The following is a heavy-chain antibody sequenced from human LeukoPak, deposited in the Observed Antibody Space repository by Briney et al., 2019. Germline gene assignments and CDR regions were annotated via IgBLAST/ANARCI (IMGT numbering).Heavy chain of an antibody. D-gene: IGHD6-19*01. Sequence: GSSLKISCKGSGYSFTSYWICWGRPLPGKGLGWMGIIYPGDSDTRYSPSFQGQVTISADKSISTAYLQWSSLKASDTAMYYCARHGAVAGTGVWFDPWGQGTLVTVSS. CDR1: GYSFTSYW. CDR2: IYPGDSDT. V-gene: IGHV5-51*01. CDR3: ARHGAVAGTGVWFDP. J-gene: IGHJ5*02.